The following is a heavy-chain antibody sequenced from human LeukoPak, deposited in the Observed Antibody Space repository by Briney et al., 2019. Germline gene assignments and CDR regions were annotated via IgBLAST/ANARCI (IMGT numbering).Heavy chain of an antibody. D-gene: IGHD4-23*01. J-gene: IGHJ5*02. V-gene: IGHV4-38-2*02. CDR2: IYHSGST. CDR3: ARVVTPGP. CDR1: GYSISSGYY. Sequence: SETLSLTCTVSGYSISSGYYWGWIRQPPGKGLEWIGSIYHSGSTYYNPSLKSRVTISVDTSKNQFSLKLSSVTAADTAVYYCARVVTPGPWGQGTLATVSS.